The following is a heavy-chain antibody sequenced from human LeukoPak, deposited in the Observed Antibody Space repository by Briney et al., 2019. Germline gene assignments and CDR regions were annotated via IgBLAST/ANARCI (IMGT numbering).Heavy chain of an antibody. D-gene: IGHD3-3*01. CDR2: IIPIFGTA. CDR1: GGTFSSYA. V-gene: IGHV1-69*05. CDR3: ARGAPITIFGVVIMPYYFDY. Sequence: SMKVSCKASGGTFSSYAISWVRQAPGQGLEWMGGIIPIFGTANYAQKFQGRVTITTDESTSTAYMELSSLRSEDTAVYYRARGAPITIFGVVIMPYYFDYWGQGTLVTVSS. J-gene: IGHJ4*02.